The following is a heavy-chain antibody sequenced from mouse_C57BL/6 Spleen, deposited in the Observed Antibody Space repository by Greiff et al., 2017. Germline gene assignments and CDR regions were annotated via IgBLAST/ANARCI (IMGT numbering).Heavy chain of an antibody. CDR1: GYTFTSYW. V-gene: IGHV1-59*01. Sequence: QVQLQQPGAELVRPGTSVKLSCKASGYTFTSYWMHWVKQRPGQGLEWIGFIDPSDSYTNYNQKFKGKATLTVYTSSSTAYMQLSSLTSEDSAVYYCARGRQNYAMDYWGQGTSVTVSS. CDR2: IDPSDSYT. D-gene: IGHD6-1*01. CDR3: ARGRQNYAMDY. J-gene: IGHJ4*01.